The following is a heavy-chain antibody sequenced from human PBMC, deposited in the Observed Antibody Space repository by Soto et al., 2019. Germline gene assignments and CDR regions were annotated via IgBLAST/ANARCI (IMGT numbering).Heavy chain of an antibody. CDR2: IKQDGSEK. CDR3: ARDQKLYSSSWDY. J-gene: IGHJ4*02. V-gene: IGHV3-7*01. D-gene: IGHD6-13*01. Sequence: GGSLRLSWAALGFTFSSYWMSWVRQAPGKGLEWVANIKQDGSEKYYVDSVKGRFTISRDNAENSLYLQMDSLRAEDTAVYYCARDQKLYSSSWDYWGQGTLVTVSS. CDR1: GFTFSSYW.